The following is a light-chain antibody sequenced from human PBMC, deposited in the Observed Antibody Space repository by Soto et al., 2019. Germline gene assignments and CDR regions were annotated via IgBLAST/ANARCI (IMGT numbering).Light chain of an antibody. J-gene: IGKJ5*01. Sequence: EIVMTQSPATVSVSPGERATLSCRASQSVSSNLAWYQQKPGQAPRPLIYGAYIRATGIPARFSGSGSGTEFTLTISSLQSEDFAVYYCQQYNNWPPITFGQGTRLEIK. V-gene: IGKV3-15*01. CDR1: QSVSSN. CDR3: QQYNNWPPIT. CDR2: GAY.